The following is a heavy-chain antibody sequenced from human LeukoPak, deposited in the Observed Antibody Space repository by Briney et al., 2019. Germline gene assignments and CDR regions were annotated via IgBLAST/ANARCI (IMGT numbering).Heavy chain of an antibody. CDR2: TYYRSKFYN. CDR3: ARGRNSGFDY. V-gene: IGHV6-1*01. Sequence: SQTLSLTCAISGDSFSTNSVAWNWLRQSPSRGLEWLGRTYYRSKFYNDYAVSVKGLITINPDTSKNQFSLQLSSVTPEDTAVYYCARGRNSGFDYWGQGTLVTVSS. J-gene: IGHJ4*02. CDR1: GDSFSTNSVA. D-gene: IGHD6-19*01.